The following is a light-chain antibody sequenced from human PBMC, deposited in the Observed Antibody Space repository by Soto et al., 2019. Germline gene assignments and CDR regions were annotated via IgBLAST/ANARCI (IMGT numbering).Light chain of an antibody. CDR1: QSISSSY. CDR2: GAS. V-gene: IGKV3-20*01. Sequence: EIVLTQSPGTLSLSPGERATLSCRASQSISSSYLAWYQQKRGQAPRLLIYGASNRATGIPDRFRGSGSGTDFTLTISRLEPEDFAVYYCQQYGGSRYTVAQGTKLGIK. J-gene: IGKJ2*01. CDR3: QQYGGSRYT.